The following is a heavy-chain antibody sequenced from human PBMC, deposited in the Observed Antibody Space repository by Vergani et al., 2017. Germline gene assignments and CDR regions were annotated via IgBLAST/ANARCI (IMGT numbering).Heavy chain of an antibody. CDR2: INNDGHT. Sequence: QVQLQQWGAGVVKPSGTLSLTCAVFGESFSSFYWSWIRQPPGKGLEWIGEINNDGHTNYNPSLESRVTVSRDTAKNQFSLNLMSVTAADTAMYYCARGPGDSSGYYYPALFYWGQGTLVTVSS. V-gene: IGHV4-34*02. CDR1: GESFSSFY. J-gene: IGHJ4*02. CDR3: ARGPGDSSGYYYPALFY. D-gene: IGHD3-22*01.